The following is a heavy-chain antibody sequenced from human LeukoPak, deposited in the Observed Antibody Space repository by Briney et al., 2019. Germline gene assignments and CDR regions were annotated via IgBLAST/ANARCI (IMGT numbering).Heavy chain of an antibody. D-gene: IGHD5-24*01. CDR3: AKDIQLST. J-gene: IGHJ3*01. CDR2: ISSSGNNA. V-gene: IGHV3-23*01. CDR1: GFTFRDAA. Sequence: GGSLRLSCAVSGFTFRDAAMTWVRQAPGKGLEWVSLISSSGNNAYYADSVKGRFTISRDNSNTLSLQMNSLRVEDTAIYYCAKDIQLSTWGLGTMVTVSA.